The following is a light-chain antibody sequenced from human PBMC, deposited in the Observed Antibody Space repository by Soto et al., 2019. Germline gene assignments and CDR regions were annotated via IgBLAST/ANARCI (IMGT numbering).Light chain of an antibody. CDR2: DAS. J-gene: IGKJ5*01. Sequence: DIQMTQSPSSLSASVGARVTITCQASQDITNYLNWYQQTPGKAPRLLPYDASSLEPGVPSRFSGSGSGTDFTFAISSLQPEDIATYYCQHYDHLPITFGQGTRLEIK. CDR1: QDITNY. V-gene: IGKV1-33*01. CDR3: QHYDHLPIT.